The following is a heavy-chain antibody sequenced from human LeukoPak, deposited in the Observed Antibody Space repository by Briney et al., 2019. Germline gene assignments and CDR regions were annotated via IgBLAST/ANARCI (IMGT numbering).Heavy chain of an antibody. CDR1: GFTFSSYA. Sequence: GGSLRLSCAASGFTFSSYAMSWVRQAPGKGLEWVSVISGSGGSTYYADSVKGRFTISRDNSKNTLNLQMNSLRAEDTAVYYCAKDSWYYYDSSGLTTWGQGTLVTVSS. CDR3: AKDSWYYYDSSGLTT. V-gene: IGHV3-23*01. CDR2: ISGSGGST. J-gene: IGHJ4*02. D-gene: IGHD3-22*01.